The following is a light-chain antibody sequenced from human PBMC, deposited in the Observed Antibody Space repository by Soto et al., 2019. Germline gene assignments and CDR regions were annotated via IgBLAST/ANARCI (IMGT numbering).Light chain of an antibody. V-gene: IGLV1-51*01. J-gene: IGLJ1*01. CDR3: GTSNTGLGDGV. CDR1: SSKIANYY. CDR2: DNN. Sequence: QSVLTRPPSVSAAPGQKVTISCSGSSSKIANYYVSRYQQLPGTAPKPLTYDNNKRPSGIPDRCSRSKSDKSPTLYITGPQTGEEADYYGGTSNTGLGDGVFGTGTKGTVL.